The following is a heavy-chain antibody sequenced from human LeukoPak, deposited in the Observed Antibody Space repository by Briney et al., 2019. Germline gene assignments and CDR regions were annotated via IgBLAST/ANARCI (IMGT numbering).Heavy chain of an antibody. D-gene: IGHD6-6*01. Sequence: SETLSLTCTVSGGSISSYYWSWIRQPPGKGLEWIGYIYYSGSTNYNPSLKSRVTISVDTSKNQFSLKLSSVTAADTAVYYCAREGRSSSVDYWGQGTLVTVSS. J-gene: IGHJ4*02. CDR2: IYYSGST. CDR3: AREGRSSSVDY. V-gene: IGHV4-59*01. CDR1: GGSISSYY.